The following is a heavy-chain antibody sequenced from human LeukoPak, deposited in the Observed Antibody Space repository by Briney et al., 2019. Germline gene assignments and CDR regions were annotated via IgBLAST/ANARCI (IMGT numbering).Heavy chain of an antibody. Sequence: PGRSLRLSCAASGFTFSSYGMHWVRQAPGKGLEWVAVIWYDGSNKYYADSVKGRFIISRDNSKNTLYLQMNSLRAEDTAVYYCARDILMFSGSYYTYYYYGMDVWGQGTTVTVSS. CDR2: IWYDGSNK. J-gene: IGHJ6*02. D-gene: IGHD3-10*01. CDR3: ARDILMFSGSYYTYYYYGMDV. CDR1: GFTFSSYG. V-gene: IGHV3-33*01.